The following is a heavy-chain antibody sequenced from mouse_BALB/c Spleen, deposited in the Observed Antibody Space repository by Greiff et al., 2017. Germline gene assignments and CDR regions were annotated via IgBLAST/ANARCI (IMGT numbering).Heavy chain of an antibody. J-gene: IGHJ4*01. CDR3: ARGGDGNYYYAMDY. D-gene: IGHD2-1*01. CDR1: GFTFSSYA. Sequence: EVQRVESGGDLVKPGGSLKLSCAASGFTFSSYAMSWVRQTPEKRLEWVASISSGGSTYYPDSVKGRFTISRDNARNILYLQMSSLRSEDTAMYYCARGGDGNYYYAMDYWGQGTSVTVSS. CDR2: ISSGGST. V-gene: IGHV5-6-5*01.